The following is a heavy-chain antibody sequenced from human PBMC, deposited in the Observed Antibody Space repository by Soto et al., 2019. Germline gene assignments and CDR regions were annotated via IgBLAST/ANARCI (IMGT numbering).Heavy chain of an antibody. J-gene: IGHJ4*02. CDR2: INRDGSST. V-gene: IGHV3-74*01. Sequence: EVQLVESGGGLVQPGGSLRLSFEASGFTFSTFWMHWVRQAPGKGLVWVSRINRDGSSTNYADSVKGRVTISRDNAKNTLYLQLSSLRPEDTAVYYCARDFEYWGQGTLVTVSS. CDR1: GFTFSTFW. CDR3: ARDFEY.